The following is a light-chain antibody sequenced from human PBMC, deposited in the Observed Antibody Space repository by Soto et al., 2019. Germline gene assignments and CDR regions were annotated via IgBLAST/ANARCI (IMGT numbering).Light chain of an antibody. CDR2: YDG. CDR1: DIGTKS. CDR3: QVWDSTSDHVV. V-gene: IGLV3-21*04. Sequence: SYELTQPPSVSVAPGKTARITCGGNDIGTKSVHGYLQKPGQAPVLVIYYDGNRPAGVPERFSGSNSENTATLTISRVEAGDEADYYCQVWDSTSDHVVFGGGTKLTVL. J-gene: IGLJ2*01.